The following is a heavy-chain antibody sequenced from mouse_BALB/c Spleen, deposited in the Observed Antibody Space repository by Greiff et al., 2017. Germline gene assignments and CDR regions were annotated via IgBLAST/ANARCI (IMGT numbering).Heavy chain of an antibody. CDR3: ARERAEGVFAY. J-gene: IGHJ3*01. D-gene: IGHD3-3*01. V-gene: IGHV3-8*02. CDR2: ISYSGST. CDR1: GDSITSGY. Sequence: EVKLQESGSSLVKPSQTLSLTCSVPGDSITSGYWNWVRKFPGNKLEHMGYISYSGSTYYNPSLKSRISITRDTSKNQYYLQLNSVTTEDTAPYYCARERAEGVFAYWGQGTLVTVSA.